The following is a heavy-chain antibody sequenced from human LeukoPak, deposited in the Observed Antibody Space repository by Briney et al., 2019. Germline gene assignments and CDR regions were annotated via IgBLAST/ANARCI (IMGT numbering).Heavy chain of an antibody. J-gene: IGHJ4*02. Sequence: GGSLRLSCAASGFTFSSYWMHWVRQAPGKGLVWVSRINSDGSSTSYADSVKGRFTISRDNAKNTLYLQMNSLRAEDTAVYYCPRREFYDSSGYPFDYWGQGTLVTVSS. V-gene: IGHV3-74*01. D-gene: IGHD3-22*01. CDR2: INSDGSST. CDR3: PRREFYDSSGYPFDY. CDR1: GFTFSSYW.